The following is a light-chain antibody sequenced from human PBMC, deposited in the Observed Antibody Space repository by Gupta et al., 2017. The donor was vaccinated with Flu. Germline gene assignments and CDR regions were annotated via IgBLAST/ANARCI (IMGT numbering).Light chain of an antibody. CDR3: QVWDSSTDHRV. J-gene: IGLJ3*02. V-gene: IGLV3-21*02. Sequence: SYGLNQPPSVSVAPGQTARITCGGDNIGHKSVHWYQQKPGQAPVVVVYDDSDRPSDIPGRFSGSNSGNTATLTINRVAAGDEADYYCQVWDSSTDHRVFGGGTKLTVL. CDR1: NIGHKS. CDR2: DDS.